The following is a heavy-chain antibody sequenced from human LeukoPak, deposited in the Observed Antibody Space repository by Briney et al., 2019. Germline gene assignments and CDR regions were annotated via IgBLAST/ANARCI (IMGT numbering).Heavy chain of an antibody. CDR1: GGSISSYY. Sequence: SETLSLTCTVSGGSISSYYWSWIRQPPGKGLEWIGYIYYSGSTNYNPSLKSRVTISVDTSKNQFSLKLSSVTAADTAVYYCARDHYDFWSGYYIRAFDIWGQGTMVTVSS. CDR3: ARDHYDFWSGYYIRAFDI. J-gene: IGHJ3*02. V-gene: IGHV4-59*01. CDR2: IYYSGST. D-gene: IGHD3-3*01.